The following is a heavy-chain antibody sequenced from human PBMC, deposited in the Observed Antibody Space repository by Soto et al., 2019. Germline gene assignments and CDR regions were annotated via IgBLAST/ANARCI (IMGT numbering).Heavy chain of an antibody. CDR1: GGTFSSYA. V-gene: IGHV1-69*13. D-gene: IGHD6-13*01. CDR2: IIPIFGTA. Sequence: GASVKVSCKASGGTFSSYAISWVRQAPGQGLEWMGGIIPIFGTANYAQKFQGRVTITADESTSTAYMELSSLRSEDTAVYYCARVGTSSSWMSHDYWGQGTLVTVSS. J-gene: IGHJ4*02. CDR3: ARVGTSSSWMSHDY.